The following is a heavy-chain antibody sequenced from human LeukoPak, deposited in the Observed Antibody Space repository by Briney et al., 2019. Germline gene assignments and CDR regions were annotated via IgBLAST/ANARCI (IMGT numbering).Heavy chain of an antibody. Sequence: SETLSLTCTVSGGSVNSGSSYWSWIRQPPGKGLEWIGYIYYSGSTYYNPSLKSRVTISVDTSKNQFSLKLSSVTAADTAVYYCARDITMVRGGHHGGYFDYWGQGTLVTVSS. V-gene: IGHV4-30-4*08. CDR3: ARDITMVRGGHHGGYFDY. CDR1: GGSVNSGSSY. J-gene: IGHJ4*02. D-gene: IGHD3-10*01. CDR2: IYYSGST.